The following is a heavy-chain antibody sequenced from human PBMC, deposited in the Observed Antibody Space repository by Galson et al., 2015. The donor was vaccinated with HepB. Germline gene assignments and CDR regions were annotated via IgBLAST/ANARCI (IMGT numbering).Heavy chain of an antibody. CDR2: MNPNSGNT. Sequence: SVKVSCKASGYSFAIYDINWVRQAAGQGLEWMGWMNPNSGNTGHAQKFQGRITMTRNTSISTAYMELRSLGSEDTAVYYCARTKTRSPFDSWGQGTLVTVSS. CDR1: GYSFAIYD. D-gene: IGHD1-14*01. V-gene: IGHV1-8*01. J-gene: IGHJ4*02. CDR3: ARTKTRSPFDS.